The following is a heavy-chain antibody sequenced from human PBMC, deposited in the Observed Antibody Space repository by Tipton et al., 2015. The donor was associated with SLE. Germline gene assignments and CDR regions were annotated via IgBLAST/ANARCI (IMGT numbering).Heavy chain of an antibody. V-gene: IGHV3-53*01. D-gene: IGHD6-13*01. CDR3: AREGVIAAAGTHQRYFQH. Sequence: SLRLSCAASGFTVSSNYMSWVRQAPGKGLEWVSVIYSGGSPYYADSVKGRFTIYRDNSKNTLYLQMNSLRAEDTAVYYCAREGVIAAAGTHQRYFQHWGQGTLVTVSS. CDR1: GFTVSSNY. CDR2: IYSGGSP. J-gene: IGHJ1*01.